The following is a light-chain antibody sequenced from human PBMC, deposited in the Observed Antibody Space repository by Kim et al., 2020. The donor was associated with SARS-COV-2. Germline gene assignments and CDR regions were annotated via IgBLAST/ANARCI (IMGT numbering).Light chain of an antibody. CDR2: WAS. CDR1: QSVLSSSNNKNY. J-gene: IGKJ1*01. V-gene: IGKV4-1*01. Sequence: DIVMTQSPDSLAVSLGERATINCKSSQSVLSSSNNKNYLAWYQQKPGQPPKLLIYWASTRESGVPDRFSGSGSGTDFTLTISSLQAEDVAVYYCQQYSSTLWTFGQGTKVDIK. CDR3: QQYSSTLWT.